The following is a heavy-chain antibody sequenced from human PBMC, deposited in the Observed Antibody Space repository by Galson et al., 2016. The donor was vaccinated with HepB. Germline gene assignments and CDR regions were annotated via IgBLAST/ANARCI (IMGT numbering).Heavy chain of an antibody. CDR3: AKVIGGDPPQPCDC. J-gene: IGHJ4*02. CDR1: GFTFTNYG. D-gene: IGHD2-21*01. Sequence: SLRLSCAASGFTFTNYGMHWVRQAPGKGLEWVADVSYQGSNKYYADSVRGRFTISRDNSKNTLYLQINSLRPEDTAIYYCAKVIGGDPPQPCDCWGQGTLVTVSS. CDR2: VSYQGSNK. V-gene: IGHV3-30*18.